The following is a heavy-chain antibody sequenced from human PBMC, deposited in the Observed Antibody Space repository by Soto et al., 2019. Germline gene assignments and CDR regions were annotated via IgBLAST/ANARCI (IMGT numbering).Heavy chain of an antibody. CDR2: VSGSNGNT. Sequence: QVQLVQSEAEVKKPGASVKVSCEASGYTFINHGISWVRQAPGQGLEWMGWVSGSNGNTKYAQKFEGRVTMTTATSTSAAQMEPRNLRSDDTAVYFCARDFYPLAYYFDPWGQGTLVTVSS. J-gene: IGHJ4*02. V-gene: IGHV1-18*04. CDR1: GYTFINHG. CDR3: ARDFYPLAYYFDP.